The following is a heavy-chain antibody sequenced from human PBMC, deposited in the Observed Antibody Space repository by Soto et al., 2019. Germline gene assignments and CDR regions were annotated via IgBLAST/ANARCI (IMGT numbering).Heavy chain of an antibody. J-gene: IGHJ4*02. CDR2: ISWNSGNI. V-gene: IGHV3-9*01. CDR3: AKMVTWDSSGYYQGGFDC. CDR1: VFTLEDYA. Sequence: EIHLVESGGGLVQPGRSLTIACAASVFTLEDYAMHWVRQTPGKGLEWVSGISWNSGNIIYADSVKGRFTISRDNAKNSLYLQMNSLRPEDTALYYCAKMVTWDSSGYYQGGFDCWGQGALVTVSS. D-gene: IGHD3-22*01.